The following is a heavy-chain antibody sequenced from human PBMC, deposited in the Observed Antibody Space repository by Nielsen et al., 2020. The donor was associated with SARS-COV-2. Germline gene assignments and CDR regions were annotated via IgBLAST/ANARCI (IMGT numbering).Heavy chain of an antibody. Sequence: GGSLRLSCAASGFTFNIYAMAWVRRAPGRGLQWVTGDSASGGSTYYTDSVKGRFSISRDNSKNTLFLQMHSLRVEDTALYYCAKDGVVRGDALDLWGQGTMVTVSS. D-gene: IGHD3-10*01. CDR3: AKDGVVRGDALDL. V-gene: IGHV3-23*01. CDR2: DSASGGST. CDR1: GFTFNIYA. J-gene: IGHJ3*01.